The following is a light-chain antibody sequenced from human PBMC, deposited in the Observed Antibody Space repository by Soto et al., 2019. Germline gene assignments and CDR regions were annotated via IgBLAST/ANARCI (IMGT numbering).Light chain of an antibody. Sequence: DIQMTQSPSSLSASVGDRVTITCQASQDISNYLNWYQQKPGKAPKLLIYDASNLETGVPSRFSGSVSGTDFTLTISSLQPEDIATYYCQQYDNLPLTFGGGTKVEIK. CDR1: QDISNY. CDR3: QQYDNLPLT. V-gene: IGKV1-33*01. J-gene: IGKJ4*01. CDR2: DAS.